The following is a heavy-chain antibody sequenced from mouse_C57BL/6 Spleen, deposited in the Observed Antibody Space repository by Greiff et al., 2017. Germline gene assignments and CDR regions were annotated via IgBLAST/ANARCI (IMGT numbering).Heavy chain of an antibody. Sequence: DVKVEESGGGLVKPGGSLKLSCAASGFTFSSYAMSWVRQTPEKRLEWVATISDGGSYTYYPDNVKGRFTISRDNAKNNLYLQMSHLKSEDTAMYYCARDGDSYDGRAMDYWGQGTSVTVSS. V-gene: IGHV5-4*01. CDR2: ISDGGSYT. CDR1: GFTFSSYA. CDR3: ARDGDSYDGRAMDY. D-gene: IGHD2-3*01. J-gene: IGHJ4*01.